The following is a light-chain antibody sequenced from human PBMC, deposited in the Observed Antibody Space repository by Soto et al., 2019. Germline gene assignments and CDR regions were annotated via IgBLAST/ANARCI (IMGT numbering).Light chain of an antibody. CDR3: QQSYNSPQT. CDR2: AAS. J-gene: IGKJ1*01. V-gene: IGKV1-39*01. CDR1: QGISSY. Sequence: DIQLTQSPSFLSASVVDRVTITCRASQGISSYLAWYQQKPGKPPRLLIYAASSLQSGVPSRFSGSGSGTDFTLTISSLQPEDFATYSCQQSYNSPQTFGQGTKVDI.